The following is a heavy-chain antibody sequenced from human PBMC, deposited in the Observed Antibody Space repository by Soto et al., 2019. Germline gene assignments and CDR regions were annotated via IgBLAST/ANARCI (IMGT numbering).Heavy chain of an antibody. CDR1: GFTFSNYA. J-gene: IGHJ4*02. Sequence: VQLLESGGGLVQPGGSLRLSCAASGFTFSNYAMSWVRQAPGKGLEWVSAVSGSGGDTYYADSVQGRFTISRDNSKNMLNLKMNSLRAEDTDVYYCATVNLVVSSAAGRGPFDYWGQGTLVTVS. CDR2: VSGSGGDT. V-gene: IGHV3-23*01. CDR3: ATVNLVVSSAAGRGPFDY. D-gene: IGHD6-13*01.